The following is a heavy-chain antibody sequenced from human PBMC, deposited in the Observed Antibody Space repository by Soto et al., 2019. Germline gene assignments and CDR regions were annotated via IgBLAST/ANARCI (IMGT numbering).Heavy chain of an antibody. CDR1: GGTFSSYA. CDR3: ASTRDGYNYHSGDY. D-gene: IGHD5-12*01. V-gene: IGHV1-69*13. Sequence: ASVKVSCKAAGGTFSSYAISWVRQAPGQGLEWMGGIIPIFGTANYAQKFQGRVTITADESTSTAYMELSSLRSEDTAVYYCASTRDGYNYHSGDYWGQGTLVTVSP. CDR2: IIPIFGTA. J-gene: IGHJ4*02.